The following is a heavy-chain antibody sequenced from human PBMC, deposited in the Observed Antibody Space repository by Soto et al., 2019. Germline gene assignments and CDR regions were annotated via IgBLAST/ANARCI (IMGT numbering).Heavy chain of an antibody. Sequence: QVQLQESGPGLVKPSQTLSLTCTGSGGSIRRGDYYWSWIRQPPGTGLQWLGYIYYSGSTYYDPSLKSRLSVSVDTSKNHFSLKLSYVTAADTAVYYWARATCLTTSCCFDYWGQGTLVTVSS. CDR1: GGSIRRGDYY. J-gene: IGHJ4*02. V-gene: IGHV4-30-4*01. D-gene: IGHD2-2*01. CDR3: ARATCLTTSCCFDY. CDR2: IYYSGST.